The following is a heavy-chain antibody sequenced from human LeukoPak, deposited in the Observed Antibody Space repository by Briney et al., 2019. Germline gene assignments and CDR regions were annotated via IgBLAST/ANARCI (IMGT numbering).Heavy chain of an antibody. D-gene: IGHD4-17*01. CDR2: IYYSGST. Sequence: SETLSLTCTVSGGSISSYYWSWIRQPPGKGLEWIGYIYYSGSTNYNPSLKSRVTISVDTSKNQFSLKLSSVTAADAAVYYCARYPDYGDTDYFDYWGQGTLVTVSS. V-gene: IGHV4-59*01. CDR1: GGSISSYY. J-gene: IGHJ4*02. CDR3: ARYPDYGDTDYFDY.